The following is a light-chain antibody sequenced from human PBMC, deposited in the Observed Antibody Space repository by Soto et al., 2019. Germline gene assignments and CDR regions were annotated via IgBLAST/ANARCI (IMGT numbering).Light chain of an antibody. CDR1: SSDAGAYDY. V-gene: IGLV2-8*01. CDR3: SSYVVSYNWV. CDR2: LVS. Sequence: QSVLTQPPSASGSPGQSVTISCTGTSSDAGAYDYVSWFQQHPGKAPKLIIYLVSKRPSGVPDRFSGSKSGNTASLTVSGLQAEDEADYYCSSYVVSYNWVFGGGTKLTVL. J-gene: IGLJ3*02.